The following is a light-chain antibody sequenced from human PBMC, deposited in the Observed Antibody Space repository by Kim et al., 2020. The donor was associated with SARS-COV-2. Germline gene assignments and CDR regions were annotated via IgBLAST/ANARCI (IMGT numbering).Light chain of an antibody. J-gene: IGLJ2*01. CDR2: NSD. CDR3: AAWDDSLRGHVD. CDR1: SSNIGTNP. Sequence: ELTQPPSSSGTPGQRVTITCSGNSSNIGTNPVNWYHQLPGTSPKLLIHNSDQRTSGIPDRFSGSKSGTSSSLGISGLQSGDEGDYYCAAWDDSLRGHVDFGGGTKVTVL. V-gene: IGLV1-44*01.